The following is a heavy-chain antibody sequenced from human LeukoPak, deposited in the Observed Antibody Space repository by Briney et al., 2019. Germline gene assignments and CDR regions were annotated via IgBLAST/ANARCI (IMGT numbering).Heavy chain of an antibody. V-gene: IGHV3-33*01. D-gene: IGHD2-2*01. Sequence: PGRSLRLSCAASGFTFSSYGFHWVRQAPGKGLEWVAVIWYDGSNIHYAESVKGRFTISRDNSRDTLYLHMNSLRAEDTALYHCARGREGRYCSSTSCSLNWFDPWGQGTLVTVSS. J-gene: IGHJ5*02. CDR2: IWYDGSNI. CDR1: GFTFSSYG. CDR3: ARGREGRYCSSTSCSLNWFDP.